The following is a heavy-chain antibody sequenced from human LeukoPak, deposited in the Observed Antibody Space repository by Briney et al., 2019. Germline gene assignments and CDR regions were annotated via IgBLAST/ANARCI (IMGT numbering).Heavy chain of an antibody. D-gene: IGHD3-10*01. Sequence: PGGSLRLSCAASGFSFSSYGMHWVRQAPGKGLEWVAFIRYDGSNKYYADSVKGRFTISRDNSKNTLYLQMNSLRAEDTAVYYCAKDQDPSLLWFGLVDYWGQGTLVTVSS. J-gene: IGHJ4*02. CDR2: IRYDGSNK. V-gene: IGHV3-30*02. CDR1: GFSFSSYG. CDR3: AKDQDPSLLWFGLVDY.